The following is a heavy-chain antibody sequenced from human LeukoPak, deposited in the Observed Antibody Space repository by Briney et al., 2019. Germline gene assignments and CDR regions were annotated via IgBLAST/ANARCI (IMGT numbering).Heavy chain of an antibody. CDR1: GFPFSIYW. V-gene: IGHV3-30*14. CDR2: ISYDGSNK. CDR3: ARVKRDGYNPTWVDY. Sequence: GGSLRLSCAASGFPFSIYWMHWVRQAPGKGLEWVAVISYDGSNKYYADSVKGRFTISRDNSKNTLYLQMNSLRAEDTAVYYCARVKRDGYNPTWVDYWGQGTQVTVSS. D-gene: IGHD5-24*01. J-gene: IGHJ4*02.